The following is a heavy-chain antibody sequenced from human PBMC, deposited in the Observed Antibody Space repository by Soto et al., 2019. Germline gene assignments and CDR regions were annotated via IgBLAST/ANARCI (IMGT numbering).Heavy chain of an antibody. CDR3: ARNSPLLENDYYGMAV. CDR2: ISAYNGNT. D-gene: IGHD2-21*01. Sequence: ASVKVSCKASGYTFTSYGISWVRQAPGQGLEWMGWISAYNGNTNYAQKLQGRVTMTTDTSTSTAYMELRSLRSDDTAVYYCARNSPLLENDYYGMAVWGQGTTVTVSS. CDR1: GYTFTSYG. J-gene: IGHJ6*02. V-gene: IGHV1-18*01.